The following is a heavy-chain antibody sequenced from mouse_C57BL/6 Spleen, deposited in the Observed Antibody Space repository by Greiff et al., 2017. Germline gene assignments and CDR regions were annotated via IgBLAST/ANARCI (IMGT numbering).Heavy chain of an antibody. CDR1: GFTFSDYG. V-gene: IGHV5-17*01. CDR2: ISSGSSTI. CDR3: ARPDDGSSYFDY. Sequence: EVHLVESGGGLVKPGGSLKLSCAASGFTFSDYGMHWVRQAPEQGLEWVAYISSGSSTIYYADTVKGRFTISRDNAKNTLFLQLTSLRSEDTAMYYCARPDDGSSYFDYWGQGTTLTVSS. J-gene: IGHJ2*01. D-gene: IGHD1-1*01.